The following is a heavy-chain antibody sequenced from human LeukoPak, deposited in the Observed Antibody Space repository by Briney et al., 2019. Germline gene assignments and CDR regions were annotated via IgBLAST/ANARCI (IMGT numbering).Heavy chain of an antibody. Sequence: GGSLRLSCAASGFIFSSYWMPWVRQAPGKGLVWVSHINRDGSSTSYADSVKGRFTISRDNAKNTLYLQMNSLRAEDTAVYYCARWGPGAFDIWGQGTMVTVSS. V-gene: IGHV3-74*01. J-gene: IGHJ3*02. D-gene: IGHD3-16*01. CDR3: ARWGPGAFDI. CDR2: INRDGSST. CDR1: GFIFSSYW.